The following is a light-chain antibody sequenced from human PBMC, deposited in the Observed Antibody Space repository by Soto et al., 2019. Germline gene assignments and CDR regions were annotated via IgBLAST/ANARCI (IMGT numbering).Light chain of an antibody. Sequence: QSVLTQPPSASGTPGQTIAISCSGGSSNIGSHTVNWFQQLPGTAPRLLIYSNTQRPSGVPDRFSGSKSGTSASLAISGLQSDYEGDYYCATWDDSLKGVVFGGGTKLTVL. J-gene: IGLJ2*01. CDR3: ATWDDSLKGVV. V-gene: IGLV1-44*01. CDR2: SNT. CDR1: SSNIGSHT.